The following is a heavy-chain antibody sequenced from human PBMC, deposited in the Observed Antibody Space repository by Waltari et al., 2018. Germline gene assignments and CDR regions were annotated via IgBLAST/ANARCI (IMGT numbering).Heavy chain of an antibody. CDR2: IYYSGST. CDR3: ARDSITGTTGGGVWFDP. J-gene: IGHJ5*02. V-gene: IGHV4-59*01. Sequence: QVQLQESGPGLVKPSETLSLTCTVSGGSISSYYWSWIRQPPGKGLEWIGYIYYSGSTNYNPSLKSRVTISVDTSKNQFSLKRSSVTAADTDVYYCARDSITGTTGGGVWFDPWGQGTLVTVSS. D-gene: IGHD1-20*01. CDR1: GGSISSYY.